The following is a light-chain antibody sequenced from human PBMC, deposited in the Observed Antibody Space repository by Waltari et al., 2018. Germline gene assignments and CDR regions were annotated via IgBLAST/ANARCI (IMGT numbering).Light chain of an antibody. Sequence: QSALTQPASVSGSPGQSITISCTGSSSDIGGYHFVSWYQQHPGKAPKVMIYDVSNRASGICDRFAGSKSGNTASLTISGLQAEDEADYYCCSYTSSRTVVFGGGTKLTVL. V-gene: IGLV2-14*03. J-gene: IGLJ3*02. CDR1: SSDIGGYHF. CDR2: DVS. CDR3: CSYTSSRTVV.